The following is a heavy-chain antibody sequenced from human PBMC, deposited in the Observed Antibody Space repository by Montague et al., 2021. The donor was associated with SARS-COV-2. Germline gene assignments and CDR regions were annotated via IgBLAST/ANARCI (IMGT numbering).Heavy chain of an antibody. CDR2: IFYTGTI. CDR3: ARLPYFYDSTHAFDI. CDR1: GDSITSIIHY. V-gene: IGHV4-39*01. Sequence: SETLSLTCTVSGDSITSIIHYWGWIRQPPGKGLEWIASIFYTGTIYYNTSLKSRVTISVDTSKNQFSLRLSSVTAADTAVYYCARLPYFYDSTHAFDIWGQGTMVTVSS. D-gene: IGHD3-22*01. J-gene: IGHJ3*02.